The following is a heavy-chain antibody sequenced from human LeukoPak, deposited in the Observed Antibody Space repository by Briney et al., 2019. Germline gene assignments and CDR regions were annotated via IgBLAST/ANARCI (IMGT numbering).Heavy chain of an antibody. CDR2: ISYTGST. D-gene: IGHD3-22*01. J-gene: IGHJ3*02. V-gene: IGHV4-59*01. CDR1: GASMSRDY. Sequence: PSETLSLTCTVSGASMSRDYWSWIRQPPGKGLEWIGYISYTGSTNHNPALKSRVSMSSDTSKNQFSLKLRPVTPADTAVYYCARDNYFDTRGKFAAFDIWGHGTMVTVSS. CDR3: ARDNYFDTRGKFAAFDI.